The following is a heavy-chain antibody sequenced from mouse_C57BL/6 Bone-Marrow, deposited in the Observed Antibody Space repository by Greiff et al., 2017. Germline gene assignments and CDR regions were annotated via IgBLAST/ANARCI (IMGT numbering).Heavy chain of an antibody. CDR3: ARYYYGFDY. V-gene: IGHV7-3*01. CDR1: GFTFTDYY. J-gene: IGHJ2*01. D-gene: IGHD1-1*01. CDR2: IRNKANGYTT. Sequence: EVQGVESGGGLVQPGGSLSLSCAASGFTFTDYYMGWVRQPQGKALEWLGFIRNKANGYTTEYSVYVKGRFTISRDKSQSILYLQMSALRAEDSATYYCARYYYGFDYWGQGTTLTVSS.